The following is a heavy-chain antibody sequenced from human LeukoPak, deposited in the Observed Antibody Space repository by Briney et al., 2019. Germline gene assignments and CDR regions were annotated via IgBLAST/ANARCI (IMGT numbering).Heavy chain of an antibody. J-gene: IGHJ6*02. CDR3: TRVVPAAHYGMDV. CDR1: GYTFGDYA. V-gene: IGHV3-49*04. CDR2: IRSKGYGCTT. Sequence: PGASLRLSCTASGYTFGDYARSWVPQTPGKGQEWVGFIRSKGYGCTTEYAASVKDRVTISRDDSKSIAYLQMNSLKTEDTDVYYCTRVVPAAHYGMDVWGQGTTVTVAS. D-gene: IGHD2-2*01.